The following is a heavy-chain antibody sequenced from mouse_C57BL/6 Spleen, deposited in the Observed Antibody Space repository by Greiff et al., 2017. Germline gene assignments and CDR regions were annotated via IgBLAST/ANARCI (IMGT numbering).Heavy chain of an antibody. V-gene: IGHV1-55*01. CDR2: IYPGSGST. J-gene: IGHJ1*03. CDR1: GYTFTRYW. CDR3: ARHYDV. Sequence: QVQLKQPGAELVKPGASVKMSCKASGYTFTRYWITWVKQRPGQGLEWIGDIYPGSGSTNYNQKFKSKATLTVDTSSSTSYMQLSSLTSEDSAVYYCARHYDVWGTGTTVTVSS.